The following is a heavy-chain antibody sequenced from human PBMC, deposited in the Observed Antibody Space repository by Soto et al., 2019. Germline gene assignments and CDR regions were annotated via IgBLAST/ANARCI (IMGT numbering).Heavy chain of an antibody. D-gene: IGHD3-10*01. CDR2: IYWDDDE. J-gene: IGHJ4*02. Sequence: QITLKESGPTQVNPTQTLTLTCSFSGFSLNTDGEGVGWVRQPPGEALEWLALIYWDDDERYSTSPKTTLTTTKDPSKTQVVLIMTNMDPVDTATYYCAHSRNLITEDAQVGDFASWGQGTLVTVSS. CDR3: AHSRNLITEDAQVGDFAS. V-gene: IGHV2-5*02. CDR1: GFSLNTDGEG.